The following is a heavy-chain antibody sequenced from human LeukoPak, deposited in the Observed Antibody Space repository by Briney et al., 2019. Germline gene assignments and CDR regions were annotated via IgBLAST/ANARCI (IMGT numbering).Heavy chain of an antibody. D-gene: IGHD6-13*01. CDR2: IYPGDSDT. V-gene: IGHV5-51*01. CDR1: GYSFTSYW. Sequence: GESLKISCQGSGYSFTSYWIGWVRQMPGKGLEWMGIIYPGDSDTRYSPSFQGQVTISADKSISTAYLQWSSLKASDTAMYYCARQKRGYSSSWHQIDYWGQGTLVTVSS. J-gene: IGHJ4*02. CDR3: ARQKRGYSSSWHQIDY.